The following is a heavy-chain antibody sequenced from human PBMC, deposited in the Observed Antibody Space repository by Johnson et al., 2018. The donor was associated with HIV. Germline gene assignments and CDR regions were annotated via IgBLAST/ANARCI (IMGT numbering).Heavy chain of an antibody. V-gene: IGHV3-30-3*01. D-gene: IGHD6-25*01. J-gene: IGHJ3*02. CDR2: ISYDGSNK. CDR1: GFTFSSYA. CDR3: ARETNMPGAAGDAFDI. Sequence: QVQLVESGGGVVQPGRSLRLSCAASGFTFSSYAMHWVRQAPGKGLEWVAVISYDGSNKSYAYSVTGRFTISRDNSKNTLYLQMNRLRAEDTAIYYCARETNMPGAAGDAFDIWGQGTLVTVSS.